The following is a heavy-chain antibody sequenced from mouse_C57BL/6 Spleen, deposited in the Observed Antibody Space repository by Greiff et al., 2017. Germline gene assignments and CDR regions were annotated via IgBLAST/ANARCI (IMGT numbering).Heavy chain of an antibody. D-gene: IGHD1-1*01. CDR1: GYTFTGYW. V-gene: IGHV1-9*01. J-gene: IGHJ4*01. CDR3: ARGTTVVEGAMDY. Sequence: VQLQQSGAELMKPGASVKLSCKATGYTFTGYWIEWVKQRPGHGLEWIGDIYPGSGSTNYNEKFKSKATLTVDTSSSTAYMQLSSLTSEDSAVYYCARGTTVVEGAMDYWGQGTSVTVSS. CDR2: IYPGSGST.